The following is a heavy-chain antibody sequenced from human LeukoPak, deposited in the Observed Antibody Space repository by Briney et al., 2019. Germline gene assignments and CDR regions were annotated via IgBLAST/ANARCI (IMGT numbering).Heavy chain of an antibody. J-gene: IGHJ4*02. Sequence: GGSLRLSCAVSGFTLSNYGMHWVRQAPGRGREWVAVIWCDGTNKYYADSVRGRFTISRDSSKNTLYLQMNSLRAEDTAVYYCAKSGRNWAYLEYWGQGTLVTVSS. CDR3: AKSGRNWAYLEY. CDR1: GFTLSNYG. CDR2: IWCDGTNK. D-gene: IGHD7-27*01. V-gene: IGHV3-33*06.